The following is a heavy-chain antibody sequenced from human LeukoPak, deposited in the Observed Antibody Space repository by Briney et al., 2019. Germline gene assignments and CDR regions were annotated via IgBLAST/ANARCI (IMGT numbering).Heavy chain of an antibody. V-gene: IGHV4-39*01. CDR1: GGSISSSSYY. D-gene: IGHD3-10*01. CDR2: IYYSGST. Sequence: SETLSLTCTVSGGSISSSSYYWGWIRQPPGKGLEWIGSIYYSGSTYYNPSLKSRVTISVDTSKNQFSLKLSSVTAADTAVYYCARQLWFGELPRLWGQGTLVTVSS. J-gene: IGHJ4*02. CDR3: ARQLWFGELPRL.